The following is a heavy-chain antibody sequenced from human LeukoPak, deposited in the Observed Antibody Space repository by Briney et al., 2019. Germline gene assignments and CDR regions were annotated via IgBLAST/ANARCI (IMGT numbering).Heavy chain of an antibody. CDR3: ARDPYGDNWFDP. D-gene: IGHD4-17*01. CDR1: GFTFSSYA. CDR2: ISGSGGST. V-gene: IGHV3-23*01. Sequence: PGGSLRLSCAASGFTFSSYAMSWVRQAPGKGLEWVSAISGSGGSTYYADSVKGRFTISRDNSKNTLYLQMNNLRAEDTAVYYCARDPYGDNWFDPWGQGTLVTVSS. J-gene: IGHJ5*02.